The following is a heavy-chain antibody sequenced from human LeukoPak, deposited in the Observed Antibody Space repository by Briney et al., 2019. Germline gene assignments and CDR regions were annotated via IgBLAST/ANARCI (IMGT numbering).Heavy chain of an antibody. CDR3: ARALGSGSYYLDY. V-gene: IGHV4-30-4*01. CDR2: TYYSGST. J-gene: IGHJ4*02. CDR1: GGSISSGDYY. D-gene: IGHD3-10*01. Sequence: SQTLSLTCTVSGGSISSGDYYWSWIRQPPGKGLEWIGYTYYSGSTYYNPSLKSRVTISVDTSKNQFSLKLSSVTTADTAVYYCARALGSGSYYLDYWGQGTLVTVSS.